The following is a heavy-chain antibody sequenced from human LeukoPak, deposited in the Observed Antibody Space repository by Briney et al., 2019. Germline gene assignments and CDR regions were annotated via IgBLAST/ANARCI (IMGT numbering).Heavy chain of an antibody. Sequence: AASVKVSCKASGGTFSSYAISWVRQAPGQGLEWMGRIIPILGIANYAQKFQGRVTITADKSTSTAYMELSSLRSEDTAVYYCARVLQKGGCPLDYWGQGTLVTVSS. CDR1: GGTFSSYA. J-gene: IGHJ4*02. D-gene: IGHD2-15*01. CDR3: ARVLQKGGCPLDY. V-gene: IGHV1-69*04. CDR2: IIPILGIA.